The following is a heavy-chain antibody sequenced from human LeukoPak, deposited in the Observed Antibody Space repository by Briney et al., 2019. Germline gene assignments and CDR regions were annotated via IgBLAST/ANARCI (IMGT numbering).Heavy chain of an antibody. Sequence: PGGSLRLSCAASGXNFSSYAMSWVRQAPGKGLEWVSSLSGSTGSTYYADSVKGRFTISRDNSKNTLYLQMNSLRAEDTAVYYCAKDVKSGWYIDYWGQGTLVTVSS. V-gene: IGHV3-23*01. CDR1: GXNFSSYA. CDR3: AKDVKSGWYIDY. CDR2: LSGSTGST. D-gene: IGHD6-19*01. J-gene: IGHJ4*02.